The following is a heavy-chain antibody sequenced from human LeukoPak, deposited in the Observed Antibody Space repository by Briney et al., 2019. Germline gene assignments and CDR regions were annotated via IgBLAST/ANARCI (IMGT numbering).Heavy chain of an antibody. J-gene: IGHJ4*02. CDR3: AKADGYSSGWYFDY. D-gene: IGHD6-19*01. CDR1: GFTFSSYG. CDR2: ISYDGSNK. Sequence: PGRSLRLSCAASGFTFSSYGMHWVRQAPGKGLEWVAVISYDGSNKYYADSVKGRFTISRDNSKNTLYLQMNSLRAEDTAVYYCAKADGYSSGWYFDYWGQGTLVTVSS. V-gene: IGHV3-30*18.